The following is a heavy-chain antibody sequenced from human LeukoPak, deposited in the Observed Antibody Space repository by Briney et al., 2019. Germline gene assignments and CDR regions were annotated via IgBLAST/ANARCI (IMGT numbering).Heavy chain of an antibody. CDR2: IIPIFGTA. D-gene: IGHD3-16*02. V-gene: IGHV1-69*05. CDR3: ARDGSLQNYYYYYMDV. Sequence: SVKVSCKASGGTFGSYAISWVRQAPGQGLEWMGGIIPIFGTANYAQKFQGRVTITTDESTSTAYMELSSLRSEDTAVYYCARDGSLQNYYYYYMDVWGKGTTVTVSS. J-gene: IGHJ6*03. CDR1: GGTFGSYA.